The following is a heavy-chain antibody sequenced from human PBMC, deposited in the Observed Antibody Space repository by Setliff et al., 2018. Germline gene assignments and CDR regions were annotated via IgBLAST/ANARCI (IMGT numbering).Heavy chain of an antibody. CDR3: ARVSRTIVGARGFDY. CDR2: ISTYNGHT. J-gene: IGHJ4*02. D-gene: IGHD1-26*01. CDR1: GYTFTNYG. Sequence: ASVKVSCKASGYTFTNYGFSWVRQAPGQGLEWMGWISTYNGHTNYAQKLQGRVTLTTDTATSTAYMELSSLRSEDTAVYYCARVSRTIVGARGFDYWGQGTLVTVSS. V-gene: IGHV1-18*01.